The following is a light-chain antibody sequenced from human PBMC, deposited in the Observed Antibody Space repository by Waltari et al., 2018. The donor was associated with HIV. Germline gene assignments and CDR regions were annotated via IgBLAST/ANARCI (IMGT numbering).Light chain of an antibody. J-gene: IGLJ2*01. CDR1: NIGSKS. CDR3: QVRDSRSDPVV. Sequence: SYVLTQPPSVSVAPGKTARITWGGNNIGSKSVHWYQQRPGQAPMLVIYYDSDRPSGIPERFSGSNSGNTATLTSSRVEAGDEADYYCQVRDSRSDPVVFGGGTKLTAL. CDR2: YDS. V-gene: IGLV3-21*04.